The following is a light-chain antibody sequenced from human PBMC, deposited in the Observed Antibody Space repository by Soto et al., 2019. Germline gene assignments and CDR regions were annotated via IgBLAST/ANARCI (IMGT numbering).Light chain of an antibody. CDR1: SSNIGAGYD. CDR3: QSYDSSLV. V-gene: IGLV1-40*01. Sequence: QSVLTQPPSVSGAPGQRVTISCTGSSSNIGAGYDVHWYQQVPGTAPKLLIYGNINRPSGVPDRFSGSKSGTSASLAITGLQAEDEAEYYCQSYDSSLVFGGGTKLPVL. CDR2: GNI. J-gene: IGLJ2*01.